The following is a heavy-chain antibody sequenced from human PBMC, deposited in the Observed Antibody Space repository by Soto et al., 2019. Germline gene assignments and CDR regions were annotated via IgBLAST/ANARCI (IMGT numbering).Heavy chain of an antibody. V-gene: IGHV3-33*01. Sequence: PGGSLRLSCEASGFNFSSYGIHWVRQAPGKGLEWVAIIWNDGSNEYYADSVKGRFTISRDNSKNTLYLQMNSLRAEDTAVYYCARVAMIVVVIRGMDVWGQGTTVTVSS. CDR2: IWNDGSNE. CDR3: ARVAMIVVVIRGMDV. CDR1: GFNFSSYG. J-gene: IGHJ6*02. D-gene: IGHD3-22*01.